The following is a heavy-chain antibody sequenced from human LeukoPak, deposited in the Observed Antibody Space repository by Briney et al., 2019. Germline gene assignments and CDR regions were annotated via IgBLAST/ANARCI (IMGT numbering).Heavy chain of an antibody. J-gene: IGHJ3*02. Sequence: GGSLRLSCAASGFTFDDYGMSWVRQAPGKGLEWVSGINWNGGSTGYADSVKGRFTISRDNAKNSLYLQMNSLRAEDTALYYCARDIVLIAVAVRGSFDIWGQGTMVTVSS. D-gene: IGHD6-19*01. CDR2: INWNGGST. CDR3: ARDIVLIAVAVRGSFDI. V-gene: IGHV3-20*04. CDR1: GFTFDDYG.